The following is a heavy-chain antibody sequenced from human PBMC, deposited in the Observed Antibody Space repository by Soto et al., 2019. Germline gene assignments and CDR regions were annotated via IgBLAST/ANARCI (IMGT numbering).Heavy chain of an antibody. CDR3: ARLGYCSGGSCYPVPGFDP. CDR2: IYYSGST. D-gene: IGHD2-15*01. Sequence: SETRSLTCTVSGGSISSYYWSWIRQPPWKGLEWIGYIYYSGSTNYNPSLKSRVTISVDTSKNQFSLKLSSVTAADTAVYYCARLGYCSGGSCYPVPGFDPWGQGTLVTVSS. J-gene: IGHJ5*02. CDR1: GGSISSYY. V-gene: IGHV4-59*01.